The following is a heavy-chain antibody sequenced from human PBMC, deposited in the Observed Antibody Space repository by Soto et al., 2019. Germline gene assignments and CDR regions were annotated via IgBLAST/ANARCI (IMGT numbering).Heavy chain of an antibody. CDR2: IGPDGSSP. V-gene: IGHV3-74*01. D-gene: IGHD1-1*01. CDR1: GFTFSSHW. CDR3: ARDHNWSYDY. Sequence: GGSLRLSCAASGFTFSSHWMHWVRQAPGKGLAWVSHIGPDGSSPRDAVSVQGRFTISRDNARNTLYLQMNSLRDEDTAVYYCARDHNWSYDYWGEGILVTVHS. J-gene: IGHJ4*02.